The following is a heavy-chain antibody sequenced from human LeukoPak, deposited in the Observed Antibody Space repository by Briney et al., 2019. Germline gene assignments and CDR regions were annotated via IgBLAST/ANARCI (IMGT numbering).Heavy chain of an antibody. CDR3: AKGSSSSRPYYFDY. CDR1: GFTFSSYA. Sequence: PGGSLRLSCAASGFTFSSYAMSWVRQAPGKGLEWVSAISGSGGSTYYADSVKGRFTISRDNSESTLYLQMNSLRAEDTATYYCAKGSSSSRPYYFDYWGQGTLVTVSS. J-gene: IGHJ4*02. V-gene: IGHV3-23*01. CDR2: ISGSGGST. D-gene: IGHD6-6*01.